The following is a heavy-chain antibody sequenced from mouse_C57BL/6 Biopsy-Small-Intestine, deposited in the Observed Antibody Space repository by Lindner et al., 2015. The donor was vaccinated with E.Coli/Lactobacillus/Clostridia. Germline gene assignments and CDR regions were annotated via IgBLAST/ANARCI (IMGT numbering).Heavy chain of an antibody. J-gene: IGHJ4*01. D-gene: IGHD1-1*01. CDR3: ARDPVPGGNYFDL. CDR2: ISAYTGDT. CDR1: GYSFGSYG. Sequence: SVKVSCKASGYSFGSYGISWVRQAPGQGLEWMGWISAYTGDTTYVNKFQGRVTMTRDTITKMASMELRSLKSDDTAVYYCARDPVPGGNYFDLWGQGTLVTVSS. V-gene: IGHV1-66*01.